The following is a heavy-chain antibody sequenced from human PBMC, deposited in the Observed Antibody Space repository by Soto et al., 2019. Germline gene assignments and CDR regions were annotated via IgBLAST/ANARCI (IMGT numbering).Heavy chain of an antibody. V-gene: IGHV3-7*01. J-gene: IGHJ5*02. Sequence: EVQVVESGGGLVQPGGSLRLSCAASGFTFSRHWMTWVRQVPGKGLEWVANINQAGSDQYYVDSVKGRFTISRDNANNSLCPHMNSLRVEHTAVYYCATSRRHTLDPWGQGTLVTVSS. CDR2: INQAGSDQ. D-gene: IGHD2-2*01. CDR1: GFTFSRHW. CDR3: ATSRRHTLDP.